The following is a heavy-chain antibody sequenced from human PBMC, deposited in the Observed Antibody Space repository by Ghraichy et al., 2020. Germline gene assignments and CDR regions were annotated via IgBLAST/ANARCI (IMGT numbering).Heavy chain of an antibody. CDR3: TTDPSCSSSGCYWADY. J-gene: IGHJ4*02. D-gene: IGHD2-2*01. V-gene: IGHV3-15*01. Sequence: GGSLRLSCATSGFTFSLSWMSWVRQAPGKGLEWVGLIKSETDGGTTDYASPVKGRFTISRDDSKNILYLQMNSLKTEDTAVYYCTTDPSCSSSGCYWADYWGQGALVTVSS. CDR1: GFTFSLSW. CDR2: IKSETDGGTT.